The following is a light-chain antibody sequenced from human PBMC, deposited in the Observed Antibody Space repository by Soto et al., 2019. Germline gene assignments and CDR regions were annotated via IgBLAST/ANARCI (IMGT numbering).Light chain of an antibody. CDR2: GAS. J-gene: IGKJ1*01. CDR1: ERVGTN. Sequence: EIVMTQSPDTLSVSPGDRATISCRASERVGTNVAWFQQRPGQAPRLLIYGASTRVAGVPARFSGSGSETEFTLTISSLQSEDFAIYHCQQWVRWSFGQGTRLELK. CDR3: QQWVRWS. V-gene: IGKV3-15*01.